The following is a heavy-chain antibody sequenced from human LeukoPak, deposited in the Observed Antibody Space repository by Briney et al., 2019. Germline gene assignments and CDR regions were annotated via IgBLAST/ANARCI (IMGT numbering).Heavy chain of an antibody. D-gene: IGHD3-22*01. CDR3: ARPILDPYGSSGYYLNPFGD. CDR2: ISVSGATT. J-gene: IGHJ4*02. Sequence: PGGSLRLSCEASGFTLSNYAMSWLRQAPGKGLEWVSGISVSGATTYSADSVKGRFAIFRDISKNTLFLQMNNLRADDTAVYYCARPILDPYGSSGYYLNPFGDWGQGTLVTVSS. CDR1: GFTLSNYA. V-gene: IGHV3-23*01.